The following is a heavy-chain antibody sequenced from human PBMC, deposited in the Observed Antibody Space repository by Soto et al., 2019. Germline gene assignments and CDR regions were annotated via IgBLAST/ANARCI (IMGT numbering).Heavy chain of an antibody. J-gene: IGHJ4*02. Sequence: QVQLQESGPGLVKPSQTLSLTCTVSGGSISSGGYYWSWIRQHPGKGLEWIGYIYYSGSTYYNPSRKSRLTMSVDTSKNQFSLKLSSVTAADTAVYYCAGIYSGSPGGTLRYWGQGTLVTVSS. CDR1: GGSISSGGYY. CDR3: AGIYSGSPGGTLRY. D-gene: IGHD1-26*01. V-gene: IGHV4-31*03. CDR2: IYYSGST.